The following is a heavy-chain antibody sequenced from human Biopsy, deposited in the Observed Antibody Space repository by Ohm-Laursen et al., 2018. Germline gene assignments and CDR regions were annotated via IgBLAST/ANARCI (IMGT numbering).Heavy chain of an antibody. V-gene: IGHV4-39*01. J-gene: IGHJ4*02. CDR1: GGSISSGSNY. D-gene: IGHD5-24*01. CDR2: VYHSGTT. Sequence: SETLSLTCPVSGGSISSGSNYWAWIRQPPGKGLEWIGSVYHSGTTYYSPSLKSRVTISVDTSKNQLSLKVTSVTAADTAAYYCARHDGNGPFALDSWGQGTPVTVSS. CDR3: ARHDGNGPFALDS.